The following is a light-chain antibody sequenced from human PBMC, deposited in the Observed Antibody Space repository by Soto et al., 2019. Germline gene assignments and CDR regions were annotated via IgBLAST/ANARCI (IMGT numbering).Light chain of an antibody. CDR3: QQSYSTSFT. Sequence: DIQMTQSPSSLSASVGDRVTITCRASQTVTTYLNWYQQKPGEAPKLLIYAASTVHTGVPSRFSGSGSGTDFTLPITCLQPEDFATYFCQQSYSTSFTFGPGTTVDI. CDR2: AAS. CDR1: QTVTTY. J-gene: IGKJ3*01. V-gene: IGKV1-39*01.